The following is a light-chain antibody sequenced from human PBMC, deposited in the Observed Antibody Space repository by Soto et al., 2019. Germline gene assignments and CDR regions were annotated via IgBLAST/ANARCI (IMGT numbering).Light chain of an antibody. CDR1: QSISDW. J-gene: IGKJ1*01. CDR3: QQYDTYPTT. CDR2: KAS. V-gene: IGKV1-5*03. Sequence: DIQMTQSPSTLSGSVGDRVTIACRASQSISDWLAWYQQKPGQAPKFLIYKASNLESGVPSRFSGSGSGTEFTLTISSLQPDDFATYYCQQYDTYPTTFGQGTKVEIK.